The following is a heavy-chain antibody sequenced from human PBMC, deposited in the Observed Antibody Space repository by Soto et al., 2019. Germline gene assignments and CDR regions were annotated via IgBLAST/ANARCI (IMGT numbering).Heavy chain of an antibody. CDR2: IYYSGST. V-gene: IGHV4-39*01. CDR1: GGSIISSSYY. D-gene: IGHD7-27*01. Sequence: QLKLQESGPGLVNPSETLSLTCTVSGGSIISSSYYWGWIRQPPGKGLEWIGSIYYSGSTYYNPSLKRRVTISVDTSKKQFSLKLSSVTAADTAVYYCASLVWGYFDYWGQGTLVTVSS. CDR3: ASLVWGYFDY. J-gene: IGHJ4*02.